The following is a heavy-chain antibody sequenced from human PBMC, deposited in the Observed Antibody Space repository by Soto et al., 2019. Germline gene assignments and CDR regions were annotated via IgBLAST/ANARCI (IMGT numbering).Heavy chain of an antibody. Sequence: ASVKVSCKASGYTFTSYAMHWVRQAPGQRLEWMGWINAGNGNTKYSQKFQGRVTITRDTSASTACMELSSLRSEDTAVYYCARGVPAAYGDWFDPWGQGTLVTVSS. J-gene: IGHJ5*02. V-gene: IGHV1-3*01. CDR2: INAGNGNT. CDR3: ARGVPAAYGDWFDP. D-gene: IGHD2-2*01. CDR1: GYTFTSYA.